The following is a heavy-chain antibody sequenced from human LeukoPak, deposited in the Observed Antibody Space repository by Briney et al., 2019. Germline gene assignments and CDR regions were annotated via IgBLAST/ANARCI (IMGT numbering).Heavy chain of an antibody. V-gene: IGHV4-34*01. Sequence: PSETLSLTCAVYGGSFSGYYWSWIRQPPVKGLEWIGEINHSGSTNYNPSLKSRVTMSVDTSKNQFSLKLSSVTAADTAVYYCARITFGVVIDAFDIWGQGTMVTVSS. J-gene: IGHJ3*02. CDR2: INHSGST. CDR1: GGSFSGYY. D-gene: IGHD3-3*01. CDR3: ARITFGVVIDAFDI.